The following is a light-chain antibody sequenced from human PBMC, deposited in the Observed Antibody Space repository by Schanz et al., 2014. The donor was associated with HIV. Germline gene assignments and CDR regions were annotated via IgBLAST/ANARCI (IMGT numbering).Light chain of an antibody. J-gene: IGLJ2*01. CDR1: SGDVGRYDY. V-gene: IGLV2-14*03. CDR2: DVT. Sequence: QSVLTQPASVSGSLGQSITISCTGTSGDVGRYDYLPWYQKTPGQAPKLLIYDVTYRPSGISNRFSGSKSGYTASLTISGLQADDEADYYCSSYTTSSTLVFGGGTKLTVL. CDR3: SSYTTSSTLV.